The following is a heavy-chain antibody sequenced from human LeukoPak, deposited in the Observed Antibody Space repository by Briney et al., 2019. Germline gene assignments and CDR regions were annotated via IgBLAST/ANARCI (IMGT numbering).Heavy chain of an antibody. V-gene: IGHV3-23*01. CDR3: ARRPWDGDYYFDY. Sequence: PGGSLRLSCAASGFTFSSYAMSWVRQAPGKGLEWVSAISGSGGSTYYADSVKGRFTISRDNSKNRLYLQMNSLRAEDTAVYYCARRPWDGDYYFDYWGQGTLVTVSS. CDR1: GFTFSSYA. D-gene: IGHD4-17*01. CDR2: ISGSGGST. J-gene: IGHJ4*02.